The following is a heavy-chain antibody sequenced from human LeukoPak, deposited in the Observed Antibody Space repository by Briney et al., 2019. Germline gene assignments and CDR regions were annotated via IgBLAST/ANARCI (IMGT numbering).Heavy chain of an antibody. CDR3: ARSGGSSSWYGFDY. CDR1: GFTFSSYA. V-gene: IGHV3-30-3*01. D-gene: IGHD6-13*01. J-gene: IGHJ4*02. Sequence: GGSLRLSCAASGFTFSSYAMHWVRQAPGKGLEWVAVISYDGSNKYYADSVKGRFTISRDNFKNTLYLQMNSLRAEDTAVYYCARSGGSSSWYGFDYWGQGTLVTVSS. CDR2: ISYDGSNK.